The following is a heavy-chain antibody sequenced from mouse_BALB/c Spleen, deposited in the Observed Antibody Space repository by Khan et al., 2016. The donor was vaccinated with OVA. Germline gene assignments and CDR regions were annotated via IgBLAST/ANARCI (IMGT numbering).Heavy chain of an antibody. CDR3: ARRGSSYGAMYY. V-gene: IGHV1-69*02. CDR2: IYPSDSYT. CDR1: GYTFTSYW. Sequence: QVQLQQPGAELVRPGASVKLSCKASGYTFTSYWINWVKQRPGQGLEWIGNIYPSDSYTDYNQKFKDKATLTVDKSSSTAYMQLSSPTSEDSAVYCCARRGSSYGAMYYWDQGTSFTVSS. J-gene: IGHJ4*01. D-gene: IGHD1-1*01.